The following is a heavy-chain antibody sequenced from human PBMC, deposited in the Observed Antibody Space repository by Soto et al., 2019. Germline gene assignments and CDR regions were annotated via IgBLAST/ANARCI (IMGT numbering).Heavy chain of an antibody. J-gene: IGHJ5*02. D-gene: IGHD3-9*01. CDR3: ARGLRYSWGPLRRWFDP. CDR1: GGSFSGYY. V-gene: IGHV4-34*01. CDR2: INHSGST. Sequence: QVQLQQWGAGLLKPSETLSLTCAVYGGSFSGYYWSWIRQPPGKGLEWIGEINHSGSTNYNPSLKSRVTISVDTSKNQFSLKLSSVTAADTAVYYCARGLRYSWGPLRRWFDPWGQGTLVTVSS.